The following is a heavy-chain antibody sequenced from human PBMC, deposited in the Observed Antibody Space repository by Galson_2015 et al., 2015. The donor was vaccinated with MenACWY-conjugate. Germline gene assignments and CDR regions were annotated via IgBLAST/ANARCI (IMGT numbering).Heavy chain of an antibody. V-gene: IGHV4-59*08. Sequence: SLTCTVSGGSISSDYWSWIRQPPGKGLEWIGYIYYSGSTNYNPSLKSRVTISVNTSKNQFSLKLSSVTAADTAMYYCARHRGENYGDQPDEYFQHWGQGTLVTVSS. CDR3: ARHRGENYGDQPDEYFQH. CDR2: IYYSGST. D-gene: IGHD4-17*01. J-gene: IGHJ1*01. CDR1: GGSISSDY.